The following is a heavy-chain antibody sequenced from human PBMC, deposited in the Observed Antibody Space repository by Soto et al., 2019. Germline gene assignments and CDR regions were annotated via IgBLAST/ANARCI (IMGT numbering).Heavy chain of an antibody. V-gene: IGHV6-1*01. CDR2: TYYRSKWYN. D-gene: IGHD5-12*01. CDR1: GDSVSSNSAA. Sequence: PSQTLSLTXXXXGDSVSSNSAAXYWIRQSPSRGLEWLGRTYYRSKWYNDYXVSVKSRITINPDTSKNQISLQLNSVTPEDTAVYYCASCRDIXXACCAHFDYXGXGILVTVSS. J-gene: IGHJ4*02. CDR3: ASCRDIXXACCAHFDY.